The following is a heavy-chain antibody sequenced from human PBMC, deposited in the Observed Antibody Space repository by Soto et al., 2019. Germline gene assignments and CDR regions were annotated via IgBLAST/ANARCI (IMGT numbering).Heavy chain of an antibody. CDR1: GFAFSSYG. V-gene: IGHV3-33*01. J-gene: IGHJ4*01. D-gene: IGHD6-6*01. CDR3: ARSPPGVAGRYYFDF. Sequence: QVQLVESGGGVVQPGRSLRLSCAASGFAFSSYGMHWVRQTPGKGLEWVALIWYDGSNKYYADSVKGRFTISRYNSKNTLYLQMHSLRAEDTAVYFCARSPPGVAGRYYFDFWGHGTLVTVSS. CDR2: IWYDGSNK.